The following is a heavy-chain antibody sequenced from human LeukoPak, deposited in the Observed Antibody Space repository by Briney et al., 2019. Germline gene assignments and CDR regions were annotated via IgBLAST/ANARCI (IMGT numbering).Heavy chain of an antibody. Sequence: ASVKVSCKASGGTFSSYAISWVRQAPGQGLEWMGWINPNSGGTNYAQKFQGRVTMTRDTSISTAYMELSRLRSDDTAVYYCARDRLYCSSTSCYSDAFDIWGQGTMVTVSS. CDR1: GGTFSSYA. J-gene: IGHJ3*02. D-gene: IGHD2-2*01. CDR3: ARDRLYCSSTSCYSDAFDI. CDR2: INPNSGGT. V-gene: IGHV1-2*02.